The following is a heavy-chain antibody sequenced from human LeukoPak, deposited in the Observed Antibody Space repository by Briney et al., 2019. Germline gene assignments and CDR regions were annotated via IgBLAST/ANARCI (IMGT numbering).Heavy chain of an antibody. D-gene: IGHD3-22*01. CDR1: GFTFSNAW. Sequence: KSGGSLRLSCAASGFTFSNAWMSWVRQAPGKGLEWVSSISSTSIHIYYADSVKGRFTISRDNAKNSLSLQMNSLRVEDTAMYYCARDNGNYYDSSPHDYWGQGTLVTVSS. J-gene: IGHJ4*02. CDR3: ARDNGNYYDSSPHDY. CDR2: ISSTSIHI. V-gene: IGHV3-21*03.